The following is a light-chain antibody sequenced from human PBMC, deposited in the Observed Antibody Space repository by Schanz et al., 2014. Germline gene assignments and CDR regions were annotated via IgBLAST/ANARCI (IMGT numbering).Light chain of an antibody. J-gene: IGKJ3*01. Sequence: DIHMTQSPSSLSPSVGDRVTITCRSSQSIGNYVNWYQQTPGKAPRLLIYAASILQNGVPSRFSGSGSGTDFTLTISSLQPEDFATYYCEQSNRVPFTFGPGTEVNVK. CDR1: QSIGNY. CDR3: EQSNRVPFT. CDR2: AAS. V-gene: IGKV1-39*01.